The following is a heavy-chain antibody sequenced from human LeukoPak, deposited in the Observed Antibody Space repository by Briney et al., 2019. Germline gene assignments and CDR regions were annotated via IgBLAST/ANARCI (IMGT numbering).Heavy chain of an antibody. CDR1: GFTFSNHG. J-gene: IGHJ4*02. V-gene: IGHV3-33*01. Sequence: GGSLRLSCAASGFTFSNHGMHWVSQAPGKGLEWVALIWYDGSNKEYADSVKGRFTISRDNSKNTLYLQMNSLRDEDTAVYYCARRPDGTSHFDYWGQGTLVTVSS. CDR3: ARRPDGTSHFDY. D-gene: IGHD6-6*01. CDR2: IWYDGSNK.